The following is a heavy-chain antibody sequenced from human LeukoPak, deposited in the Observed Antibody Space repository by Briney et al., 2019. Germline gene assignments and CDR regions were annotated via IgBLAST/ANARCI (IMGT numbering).Heavy chain of an antibody. CDR3: ARVPAWYSGSYYGSLDY. Sequence: GGSLRLSCAASGFTFRDYYMTWIRQAPGKGLEWVSYISSSSNTIYYTDSVKGRFTISRDNAKNTLYLQMNSLRAEDTAVYYCARVPAWYSGSYYGSLDYWGQGTLVTVSS. D-gene: IGHD1-26*01. CDR2: ISSSSNTI. CDR1: GFTFRDYY. J-gene: IGHJ4*02. V-gene: IGHV3-11*04.